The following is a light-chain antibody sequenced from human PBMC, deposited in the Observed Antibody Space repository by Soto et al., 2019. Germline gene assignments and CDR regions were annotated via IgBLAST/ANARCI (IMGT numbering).Light chain of an antibody. CDR3: SSYTTSSTYVV. CDR1: SSDIGGYNY. V-gene: IGLV2-14*03. Sequence: QSALTQPASVSASPGQSITISCTGTSSDIGGYNYVSWYQQHPGKAPKLMISDVSNRPSGVSDRFSGSKSGNKASLTISGLQAEDEADYFCSSYTTSSTYVVFGGGTKVTVL. J-gene: IGLJ2*01. CDR2: DVS.